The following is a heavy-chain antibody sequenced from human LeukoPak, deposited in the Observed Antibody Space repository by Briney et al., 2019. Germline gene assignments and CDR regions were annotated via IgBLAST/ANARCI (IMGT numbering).Heavy chain of an antibody. V-gene: IGHV3-30*09. CDR3: ARDHVIKQAPPGY. J-gene: IGHJ4*02. CDR1: GFTFSSYA. CDR2: IRYDGSNK. Sequence: GGSLRLSCAASGFTFSSYAMHWVRQAPGKGLEWVAFIRYDGSNKYYADSVKGRFAISRDNSKNTVYLQMNSLRAEDTAVYYCARDHVIKQAPPGYWGQGTLVTVSS. D-gene: IGHD3-10*01.